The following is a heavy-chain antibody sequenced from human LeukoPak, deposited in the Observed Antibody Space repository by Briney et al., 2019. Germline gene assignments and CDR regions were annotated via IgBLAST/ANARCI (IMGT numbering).Heavy chain of an antibody. CDR3: ARATKIRRYYYGSSAYYYCVFDI. J-gene: IGHJ3*02. V-gene: IGHV4-59*01. D-gene: IGHD3-22*01. CDR1: GGSISGYF. CDR2: ISYNGST. Sequence: SETLSLTCTVSGGSISGYFWSWIRQPPGKGLEWIGYISYNGSTNYNPSLKSRVTISVDTSKNQFSLKLTSVTAADTAVYYCARATKIRRYYYGSSAYYYCVFDIWGQGTMVTVSS.